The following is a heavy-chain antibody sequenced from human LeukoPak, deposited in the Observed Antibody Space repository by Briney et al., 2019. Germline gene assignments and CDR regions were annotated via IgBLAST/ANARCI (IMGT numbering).Heavy chain of an antibody. CDR3: ARGAPTVLWYYYYYMDV. CDR2: INPSGGST. J-gene: IGHJ6*03. V-gene: IGHV1-46*01. D-gene: IGHD4-17*01. CDR1: GYTFTSYY. Sequence: ASVKVSCKASGYTFTSYYMHWVRQAPGQGLEWMGIINPSGGSTSYAQKFQGRVTMTRDMSTSTVYMELSSLRSEDTAVYYCARGAPTVLWYYYYYMDVWGKGTTVTVSS.